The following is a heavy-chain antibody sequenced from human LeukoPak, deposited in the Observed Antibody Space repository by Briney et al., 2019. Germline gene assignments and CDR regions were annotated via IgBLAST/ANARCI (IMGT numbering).Heavy chain of an antibody. J-gene: IGHJ4*02. D-gene: IGHD6-19*01. V-gene: IGHV3-30*18. CDR2: ISYDGSNK. CDR3: AKADPYSSGWYYFDY. CDR1: GFTFSSYG. Sequence: GGSLRLSCAASGFTFSSYGMHWVRQAPGKGLEWVAVISYDGSNKYYADSVKGRFTISRDNSKNTLYLQMNSLRAEDTAAYYCAKADPYSSGWYYFDYWGQGTLVTVSS.